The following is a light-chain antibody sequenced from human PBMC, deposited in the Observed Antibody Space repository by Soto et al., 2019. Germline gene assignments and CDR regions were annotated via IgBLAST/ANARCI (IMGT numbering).Light chain of an antibody. CDR1: QSVNSF. CDR3: QQYNSYST. V-gene: IGKV3-11*01. Sequence: EIVLTQSPVTLSLSPGERATLSCRASQSVNSFLAWYQQKPGQAPRLLIYDASNRATGVPARFSGSGSGTDFTLTISSLEPEDFATYYCQQYNSYSTFGGGTKVDIK. CDR2: DAS. J-gene: IGKJ4*01.